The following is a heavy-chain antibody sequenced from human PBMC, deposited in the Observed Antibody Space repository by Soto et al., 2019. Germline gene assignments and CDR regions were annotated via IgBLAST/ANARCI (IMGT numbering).Heavy chain of an antibody. Sequence: SKTLSLTYAVAGVSISSGFYSVSWIRQPPGKGLEWIGYIYHSGSTYYNPSLKSRVTISVDRSKNQFSLKLSSVTPTDTAMKYWAGGRYSGYDYTPSFDYWGQGTMVTVSS. V-gene: IGHV4-30-2*01. CDR1: GVSISSGFYS. CDR2: IYHSGST. J-gene: IGHJ4*02. D-gene: IGHD5-12*01. CDR3: AGGRYSGYDYTPSFDY.